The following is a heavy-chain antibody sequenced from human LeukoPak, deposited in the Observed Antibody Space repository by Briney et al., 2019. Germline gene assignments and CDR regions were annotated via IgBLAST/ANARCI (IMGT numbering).Heavy chain of an antibody. CDR3: ARGGTGYCSSTSCSYYYYYGMDV. CDR2: IYHSGST. J-gene: IGHJ6*02. CDR1: GGSISSGGYS. D-gene: IGHD2-2*01. V-gene: IGHV4-30-2*01. Sequence: SETLSLTCTVSGGSISSGGYSWSWIRQPPGKGLEWIGYIYHSGSTYYNPSLKSRVTISVDRSKNQFSLKLSSVTAADTAVYYCARGGTGYCSSTSCSYYYYYGMDVWGQGTTVTVSS.